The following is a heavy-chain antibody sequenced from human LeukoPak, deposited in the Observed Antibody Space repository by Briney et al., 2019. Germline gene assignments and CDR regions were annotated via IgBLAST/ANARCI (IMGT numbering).Heavy chain of an antibody. CDR3: AELGTTMIGGV. V-gene: IGHV3-21*01. CDR1: GFTFSSYS. CDR2: ISSSSSYI. D-gene: IGHD3-10*02. Sequence: SGGSLRLSCAASGFTFSSYSMNWVRQAPGKGLEWVSSISSSSSYIYYADSVKGRFTISRDNAKNSLYLQMNSLRAEDTAVYYCAELGTTMIGGVWGKGTTVTISS. J-gene: IGHJ6*04.